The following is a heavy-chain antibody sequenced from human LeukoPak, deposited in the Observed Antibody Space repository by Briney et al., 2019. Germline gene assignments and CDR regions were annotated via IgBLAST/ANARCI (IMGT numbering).Heavy chain of an antibody. J-gene: IGHJ5*02. Sequence: SETLSLTCAVSGYSISSGYYWGWIRQPPGKGLEWIGSIYHSGSTYYNPSLKSRVTISVDTSKNQFYLKLSSVTAADAAVYYCARASIVVVVAATPDWFDPWGQGTLVTVSS. V-gene: IGHV4-38-2*01. CDR2: IYHSGST. CDR1: GYSISSGYY. CDR3: ARASIVVVVAATPDWFDP. D-gene: IGHD2-15*01.